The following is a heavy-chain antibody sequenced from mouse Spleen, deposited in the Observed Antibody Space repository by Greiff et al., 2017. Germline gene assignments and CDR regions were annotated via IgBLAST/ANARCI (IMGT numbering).Heavy chain of an antibody. CDR3: ARDGSSYDWYFDV. CDR1: GFSLPGIG. J-gene: IGHJ1*01. V-gene: IGHV2-6-7*01. D-gene: IGHD1-1*01. Sequence: QVQLQQSGPGLVAPSQSLSITSTVPGFSLPGIGVNWVRQPPGKGLGWLGMIWGDGSTDYNSALKSRLSISKDNSKSQVFLKMNSLQTDDTARYYCARDGSSYDWYFDVWGAGTTVTVSS. CDR2: IWGDGST.